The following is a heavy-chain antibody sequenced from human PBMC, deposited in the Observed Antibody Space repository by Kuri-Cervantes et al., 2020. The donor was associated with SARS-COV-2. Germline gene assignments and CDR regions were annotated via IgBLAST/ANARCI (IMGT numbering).Heavy chain of an antibody. CDR3: ARGYCSSTSCYFFDY. CDR2: IIPIFGTA. CDR1: GGTFSSYA. Sequence: SVKVSCKASGGTFSSYAISWVRQAPGQGLEWMGGIIPIFGTANYAQKFQGRVTITTDESTSTAYMELRSLRSDDTAVYYCARGYCSSTSCYFFDYWGQGTLVTVSS. J-gene: IGHJ4*02. V-gene: IGHV1-69*05. D-gene: IGHD2-2*01.